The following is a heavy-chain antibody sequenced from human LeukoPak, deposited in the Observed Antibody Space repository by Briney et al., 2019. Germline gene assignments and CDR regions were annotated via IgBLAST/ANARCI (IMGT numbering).Heavy chain of an antibody. CDR1: GLTFSSYA. CDR2: ITWNGGIT. V-gene: IGHV3-20*04. Sequence: GGSLRVSCSASGLTFSSYAMHWVRQAPGKGLEWVSGITWNGGITAYADSVKGRFTISRDNAKNSLYLQMNSLRAEDTALYYCARDGPVAGVELDQWGQGTLVTVSS. CDR3: ARDGPVAGVELDQ. J-gene: IGHJ4*02. D-gene: IGHD6-19*01.